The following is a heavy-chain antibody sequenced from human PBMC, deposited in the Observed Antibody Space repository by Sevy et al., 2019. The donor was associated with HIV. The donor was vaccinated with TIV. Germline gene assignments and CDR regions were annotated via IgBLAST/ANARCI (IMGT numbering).Heavy chain of an antibody. CDR3: AGRKVGDFCSGAIRGPWAGGPLFDY. J-gene: IGHJ4*02. D-gene: IGHD3-3*01. V-gene: IGHV3-23*01. Sequence: GGSLRLSCTSSGFTFSSYAMNWVRQAPGKGLEWVSTISHSGDSTYYADSVKGRFSNSRDTSENTLYLKMNGLRAEDTALDYSAGRKVGDFCSGAIRGPWAGGPLFDYWGQGTLVTVSS. CDR2: ISHSGDST. CDR1: GFTFSSYA.